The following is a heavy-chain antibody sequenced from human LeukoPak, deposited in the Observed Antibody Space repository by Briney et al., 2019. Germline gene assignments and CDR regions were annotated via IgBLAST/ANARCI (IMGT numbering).Heavy chain of an antibody. Sequence: VASVKVSCKASGYTFTSYDINWVRQATGQGLEWMGWMNPNSGNTGYAQKFQGRVTITRDTSISTAYMELSSLRSEDTAVYYCARASYSYGYSTNYYYYMDVWGKGTTVTVSS. V-gene: IGHV1-8*03. CDR3: ARASYSYGYSTNYYYYMDV. J-gene: IGHJ6*03. CDR1: GYTFTSYD. CDR2: MNPNSGNT. D-gene: IGHD5-18*01.